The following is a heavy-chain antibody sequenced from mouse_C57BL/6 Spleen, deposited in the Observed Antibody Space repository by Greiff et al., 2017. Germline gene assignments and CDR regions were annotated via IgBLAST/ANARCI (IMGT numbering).Heavy chain of an antibody. D-gene: IGHD4-1*01. CDR2: IDPEDGDT. V-gene: IGHV14-1*01. CDR1: GFNIKDYY. Sequence: VQLQQSGAELVRPGASVKLSCTASGFNIKDYYMHWVKQRPEQGLEWIGRIDPEDGDTEYAPKFQGKATMTADTSSNTAYLQLSSLTSEDTAVYYCTTWGELGRIWYFDVWGTGTTVTVSS. J-gene: IGHJ1*03. CDR3: TTWGELGRIWYFDV.